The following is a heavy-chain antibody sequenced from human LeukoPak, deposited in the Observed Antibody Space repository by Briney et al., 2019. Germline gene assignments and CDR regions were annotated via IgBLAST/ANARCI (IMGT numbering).Heavy chain of an antibody. CDR2: IYPGDSDT. J-gene: IGHJ4*02. V-gene: IGHV5-51*01. D-gene: IGHD6-19*01. CDR1: GYTFSSYW. Sequence: PGESLKISCKGSGYTFSSYWIGWVRQMPGKGLEWMGIIYPGDSDTRYSPSFKGQVTMSADKSINTAYLQWSSLKASDTAMYYCARNLGYSSGWYSDYWGQGTLSPSPQ. CDR3: ARNLGYSSGWYSDY.